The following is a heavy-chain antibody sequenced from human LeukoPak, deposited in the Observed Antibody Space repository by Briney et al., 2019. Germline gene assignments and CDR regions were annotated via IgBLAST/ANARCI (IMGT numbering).Heavy chain of an antibody. CDR2: ISGSGGST. V-gene: IGHV3-23*01. CDR1: GFTFSSYA. CDR3: AKKEAYYYGSGSDYFDY. J-gene: IGHJ4*02. D-gene: IGHD3-10*01. Sequence: GGSLTLSCAASGFTFSSYAMSWVRQAPGKGLEWVSAISGSGGSTYYADSVKGRFTISRDNSKNTLYLQMNSLRAEETAVYYCAKKEAYYYGSGSDYFDYWGQGTLVTVSS.